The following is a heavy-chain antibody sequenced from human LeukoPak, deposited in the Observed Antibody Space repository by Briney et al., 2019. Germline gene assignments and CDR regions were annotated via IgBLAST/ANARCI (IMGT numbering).Heavy chain of an antibody. V-gene: IGHV3-30*03. D-gene: IGHD3-10*01. Sequence: PGGSLRLSCAASGFTFSSYGMHWVRQAPGKGLEWVAMISYDGSNKYYADSVKGRFTISRDNSKNTLYLQMNSLRAEDTAVYYCARDKDFGFDYWGQGTLVTVSS. CDR2: ISYDGSNK. CDR1: GFTFSSYG. CDR3: ARDKDFGFDY. J-gene: IGHJ4*02.